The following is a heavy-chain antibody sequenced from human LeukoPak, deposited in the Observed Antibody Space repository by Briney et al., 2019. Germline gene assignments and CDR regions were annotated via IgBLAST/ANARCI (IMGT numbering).Heavy chain of an antibody. CDR1: GASVTGYY. CDR2: VYYSGST. J-gene: IGHJ4*02. CDR3: ARRGYGSGSFNRYYFDY. V-gene: IGHV4-59*08. D-gene: IGHD3-10*01. Sequence: PSETLSLTCTVSGASVTGYYWSWIRQSPDKGLEWIGYVYYSGSTNYNPSLKSRVTISVDTSKNQFSLKLSSVTAADTAVYYCARRGYGSGSFNRYYFDYWGQGTLVTVSS.